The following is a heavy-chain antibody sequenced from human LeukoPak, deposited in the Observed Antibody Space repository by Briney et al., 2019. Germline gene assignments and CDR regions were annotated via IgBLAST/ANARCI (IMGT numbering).Heavy chain of an antibody. CDR2: IIPIYGTA. D-gene: IGHD6-6*01. J-gene: IGHJ6*03. CDR1: GGTFSSYA. Sequence: ASVKVSCKASGGTFSSYAISWVGQAPGQGLEGMGGIIPIYGTANYAQKFQGRVTITTDESTSTAYMELSSLRSEDTAVYYCAREKYSSSSVDYYYYYYMDVWGKGTTVTVSS. CDR3: AREKYSSSSVDYYYYYYMDV. V-gene: IGHV1-69*05.